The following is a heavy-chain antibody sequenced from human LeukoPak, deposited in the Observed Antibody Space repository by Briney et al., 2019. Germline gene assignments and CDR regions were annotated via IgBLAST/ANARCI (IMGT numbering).Heavy chain of an antibody. Sequence: PGGSLRLSCAASGFTFSSYSMNWVRQAPGKGLEWVSYISSSSSTIYYADSVKGRFTISRDNAKNSLYLQMNSLRAEDTAVYYCARVSFLPWFGESQYYYYMDVWGKGTTVTVSS. V-gene: IGHV3-48*01. D-gene: IGHD3-10*01. CDR3: ARVSFLPWFGESQYYYYMDV. CDR2: ISSSSSTI. J-gene: IGHJ6*03. CDR1: GFTFSSYS.